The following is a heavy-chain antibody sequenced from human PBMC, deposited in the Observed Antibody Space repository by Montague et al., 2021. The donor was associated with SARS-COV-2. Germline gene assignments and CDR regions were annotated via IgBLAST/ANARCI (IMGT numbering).Heavy chain of an antibody. CDR3: ASGRMVPYSSSWTTLYYYYGMDV. Sequence: CAISGDSVSSNSAAWNWIRQSPSRGLEWLGRTYYRSKWYNDYAVALKXXISINPDTSKNQFSLQLNSVTPEDTAVYYCASGRMVPYSSSWTTLYYYYGMDVWGQGTTVTVSS. CDR2: TYYRSKWYN. V-gene: IGHV6-1*01. D-gene: IGHD6-13*01. CDR1: GDSVSSNSAA. J-gene: IGHJ6*02.